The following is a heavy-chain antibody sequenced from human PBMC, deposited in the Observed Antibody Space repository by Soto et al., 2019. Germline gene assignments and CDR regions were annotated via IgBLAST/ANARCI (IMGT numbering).Heavy chain of an antibody. J-gene: IGHJ4*02. V-gene: IGHV1-18*01. CDR2: ISAYDGDT. Sequence: QVQLVQSGAEVKKPGASVKVSCEASGYPFTNYGISWLRQAPGQGLEWMGWISAYDGDTKYAEKVQGRLTMTIDTSTSTAYMELRSLRSDDAAVYYCARVSVIAVAAYFDYWGQGTLVSVSS. D-gene: IGHD6-19*01. CDR1: GYPFTNYG. CDR3: ARVSVIAVAAYFDY.